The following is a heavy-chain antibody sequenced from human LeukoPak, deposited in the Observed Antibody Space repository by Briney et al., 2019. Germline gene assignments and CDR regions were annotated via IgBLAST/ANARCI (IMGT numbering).Heavy chain of an antibody. CDR3: ARGPNRYYYDSSLPYYFDY. CDR2: IYHSGST. D-gene: IGHD3-22*01. CDR1: GGSISSGGYS. J-gene: IGHJ4*02. V-gene: IGHV4-30-2*01. Sequence: PSETLSLTCAVSGGSISSGGYSWSWIRQPPGRGLEWIGYIYHSGSTYYNPSLKSRVTISVGRSKNQFSLKLSSVTAADTAVYYCARGPNRYYYDSSLPYYFDYWGQGTLVTVSS.